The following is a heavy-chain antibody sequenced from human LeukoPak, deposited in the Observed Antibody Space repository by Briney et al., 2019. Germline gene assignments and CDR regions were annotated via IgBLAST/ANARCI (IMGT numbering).Heavy chain of an antibody. J-gene: IGHJ4*02. CDR1: GGSISSGNYY. Sequence: PSETLSLTCTVSGGSISSGNYYYSWIRQHPGKGLEWIGYIHYSGSTYYNPSLKTRVTMSVDTSKTQFSLNLSSVTAADTAVYYCAASLRGAIDYWGQGTLVTVSS. V-gene: IGHV4-31*03. CDR2: IHYSGST. CDR3: AASLRGAIDY. D-gene: IGHD3-10*01.